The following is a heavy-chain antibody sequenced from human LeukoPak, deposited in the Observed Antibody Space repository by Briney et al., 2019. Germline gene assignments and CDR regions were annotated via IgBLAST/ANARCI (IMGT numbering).Heavy chain of an antibody. CDR1: GGSISSYY. D-gene: IGHD3-3*01. CDR2: VYYTGST. V-gene: IGHV4-59*12. CDR3: ARGWYRSGYPST. Sequence: SQTLSLTCTVSGGSISSYYWSWVRQPPGKGLEWIGFVYYTGSTNYSPSLKSRVTISVDTSKNQFSLKLSSVTAADTAVYYCARGWYRSGYPSTWGQGTLVTVSS. J-gene: IGHJ5*02.